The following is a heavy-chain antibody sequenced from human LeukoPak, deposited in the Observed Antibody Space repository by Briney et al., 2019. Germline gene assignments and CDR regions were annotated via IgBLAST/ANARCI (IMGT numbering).Heavy chain of an antibody. Sequence: PGGSLRLSCAASGFTFSSYEMNWVRQAPGKGLEWVSYISSSGSTIYYADSAKGRFTISRDNAKNSLYLQMNSLRAEDTAVYYCAKARGVYSGYFFDYWGQGTLVTVSS. CDR1: GFTFSSYE. J-gene: IGHJ4*02. CDR2: ISSSGSTI. D-gene: IGHD5-12*01. V-gene: IGHV3-48*03. CDR3: AKARGVYSGYFFDY.